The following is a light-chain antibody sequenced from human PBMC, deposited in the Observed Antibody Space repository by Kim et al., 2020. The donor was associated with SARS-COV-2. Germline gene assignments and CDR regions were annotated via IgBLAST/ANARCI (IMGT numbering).Light chain of an antibody. V-gene: IGKV3-15*01. J-gene: IGKJ2*01. CDR2: DAS. CDR3: QHYQSWPS. CDR1: QTVNSH. Sequence: EIVMTQFPATLSVSPGERAILSCRASQTVNSHLAWYQQKPGQAPTLLIYDASTRATGIPARFSGSGSGTEFTLTISSLQSEDFAVYYCQHYQSWPSFRQGTKLDI.